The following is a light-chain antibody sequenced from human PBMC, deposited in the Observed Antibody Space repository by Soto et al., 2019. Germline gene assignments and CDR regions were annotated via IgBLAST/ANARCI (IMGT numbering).Light chain of an antibody. V-gene: IGKV3-20*01. CDR2: GAS. CDR3: HQYASSSRT. Sequence: EIVLTQSPGTLSLSPGERDTLSCRASQSFSSNYLAWDQQKPGQAPRLLIYGASSRATGIPDRFSGSGSGTDFTLTISRLEPEDFAVYYCHQYASSSRTFGQGTKVEIK. CDR1: QSFSSNY. J-gene: IGKJ1*01.